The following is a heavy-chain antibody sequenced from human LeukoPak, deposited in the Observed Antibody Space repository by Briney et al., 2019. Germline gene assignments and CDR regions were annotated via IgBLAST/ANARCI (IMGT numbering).Heavy chain of an antibody. CDR3: ARNLEMATITSPFDI. J-gene: IGHJ3*02. Sequence: SETLSLTCTVSGGSISTHYWNWIRRSPGKGLEWIGYIYYSGSTNYNPSLKSRVTISVDTSKNQLSLRLSSVTAADSAVYYCARNLEMATITSPFDIWGQGTMVTVSS. D-gene: IGHD5-24*01. V-gene: IGHV4-59*11. CDR1: GGSISTHY. CDR2: IYYSGST.